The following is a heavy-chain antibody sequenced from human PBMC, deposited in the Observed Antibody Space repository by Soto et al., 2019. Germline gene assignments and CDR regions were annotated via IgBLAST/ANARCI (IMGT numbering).Heavy chain of an antibody. D-gene: IGHD3-10*02. CDR1: RFTFSIYA. CDR2: IYGAGERT. V-gene: IGHV3-23*01. CDR3: ARVVQRAFDN. J-gene: IGHJ3*02. Sequence: EVQLLESGGGLVQPGGSLRLSCAASRFTFSIYAMSWVRQAPGKGLESVALIYGAGERTFYTDSVGGRFTISRDNSMNSLYLQMSSLRAEDTAIYYCARVVQRAFDNWGQGTVVTFS.